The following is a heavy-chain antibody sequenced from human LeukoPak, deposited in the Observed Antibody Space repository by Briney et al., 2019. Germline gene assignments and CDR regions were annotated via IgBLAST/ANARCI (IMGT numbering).Heavy chain of an antibody. CDR3: ARVLGMVTAFDH. Sequence: SETLSLTCAVSGYSITSGYYWGGIRPPPGKGLEWIGSIYDSGTTYQSPSLKSRVTISRDTSKNQFSLKLSSVTATDTAVYHCARVLGMVTAFDHWGQGTPITVSS. V-gene: IGHV4-38-2*01. CDR2: IYDSGTT. J-gene: IGHJ4*02. CDR1: GYSITSGYY. D-gene: IGHD2-21*02.